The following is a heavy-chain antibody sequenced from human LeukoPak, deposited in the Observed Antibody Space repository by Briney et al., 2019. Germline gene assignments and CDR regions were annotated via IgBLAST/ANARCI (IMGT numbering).Heavy chain of an antibody. J-gene: IGHJ4*02. D-gene: IGHD7-27*01. CDR3: ARDPLGYFDY. CDR1: GYTFTSYG. Sequence: PGASVKVSCKASGYTFTSYGISWVRQAPGQGLEWMGWINPNSGGTNYAQKFQGRVTMTRDTSISTAYMELSRLRSDDTAVYYCARDPLGYFDYWGQGTLVTVSS. V-gene: IGHV1-2*02. CDR2: INPNSGGT.